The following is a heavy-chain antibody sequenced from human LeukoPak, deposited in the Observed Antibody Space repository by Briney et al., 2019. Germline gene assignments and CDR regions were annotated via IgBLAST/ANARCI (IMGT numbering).Heavy chain of an antibody. CDR3: AKGSSSYYFAFDI. J-gene: IGHJ3*02. CDR1: GFTFSNYA. D-gene: IGHD6-13*01. CDR2: ISGSGGST. Sequence: GGSLRLSCAASGFTFSNYAMSWVRQAPGKGLEWVSGISGSGGSTYYADSVKGRFTISRDNSKNTLYLQMNSLGAEDTAVYYCAKGSSSYYFAFDIWGQGTTVTVSS. V-gene: IGHV3-23*01.